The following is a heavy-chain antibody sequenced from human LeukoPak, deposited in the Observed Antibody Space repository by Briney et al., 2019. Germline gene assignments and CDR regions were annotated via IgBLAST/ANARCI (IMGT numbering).Heavy chain of an antibody. V-gene: IGHV3-21*01. Sequence: GSRRLPCAASGFPFSSYSMNWVRQAPGKGLEWVSSISSSSSYIYYADSVKGRFTISRDNAKNSLYLQMNSLRSEDTAVYYCARSYCSSTSCLTYDYWGQGTLVTVSS. CDR2: ISSSSSYI. D-gene: IGHD2-2*01. J-gene: IGHJ4*02. CDR3: ARSYCSSTSCLTYDY. CDR1: GFPFSSYS.